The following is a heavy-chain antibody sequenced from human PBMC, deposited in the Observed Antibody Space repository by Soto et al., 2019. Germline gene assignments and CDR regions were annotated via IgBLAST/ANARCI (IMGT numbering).Heavy chain of an antibody. CDR1: GFTFSSYE. CDR3: SGAESPDTAYFSLY. V-gene: IGHV3-48*03. CDR2: ISSSGSTI. J-gene: IGHJ4*02. Sequence: GGSLRLSCAASGFTFSSYEMNWVRQAPGEGLEWVSYISSSGSTIYYADSVKGRFTISRDNAKNSLYLQMNSLRAEDSAVYYCSGAESPDTAYFSLYWGQGTPVTVSS. D-gene: IGHD1-26*01.